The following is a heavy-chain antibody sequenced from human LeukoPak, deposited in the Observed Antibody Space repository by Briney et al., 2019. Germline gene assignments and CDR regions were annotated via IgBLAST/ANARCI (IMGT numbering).Heavy chain of an antibody. D-gene: IGHD3-22*01. CDR2: IYYSGST. V-gene: IGHV4-59*08. Sequence: SETLSLTCTVSGGSISSYYWSWIRQLPGKGLEWIGYIYYSGSTNYNPSLKSRVTISVDTSKNQFSLKLSSVTAADTAVYYCARGIMAQYYYDSSGYSYYFDYWGQGTLVTVSS. J-gene: IGHJ4*02. CDR3: ARGIMAQYYYDSSGYSYYFDY. CDR1: GGSISSYY.